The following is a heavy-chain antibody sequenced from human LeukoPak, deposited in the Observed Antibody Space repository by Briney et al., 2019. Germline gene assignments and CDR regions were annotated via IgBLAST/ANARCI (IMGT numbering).Heavy chain of an antibody. CDR3: TRGLSFRSGYFDN. D-gene: IGHD3-3*01. Sequence: SETLSLTCAVYGGSFSGYYWSWVRQPPGKGLEWTGEMNHVGSTNYNPSLKSRVTISVDTSKNQFSLKLSSVTAADTAVYYCTRGLSFRSGYFDNWGQGTQVTVSS. CDR1: GGSFSGYY. J-gene: IGHJ4*02. CDR2: MNHVGST. V-gene: IGHV4-34*01.